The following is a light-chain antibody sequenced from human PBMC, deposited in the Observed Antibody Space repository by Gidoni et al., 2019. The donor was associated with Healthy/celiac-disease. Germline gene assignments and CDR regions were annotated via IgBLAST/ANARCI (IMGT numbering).Light chain of an antibody. V-gene: IGKV3-15*01. Sequence: EIVMTQSPATLSVSPGERATLSCRVSQSVSSNLALYQQKPGQAPRLLIYGASTRATGIPARFSGSGSGTEFTLTISSLQSEDFAVYYCQQYNNWPLYTFGQGTKLEIK. J-gene: IGKJ2*01. CDR2: GAS. CDR3: QQYNNWPLYT. CDR1: QSVSSN.